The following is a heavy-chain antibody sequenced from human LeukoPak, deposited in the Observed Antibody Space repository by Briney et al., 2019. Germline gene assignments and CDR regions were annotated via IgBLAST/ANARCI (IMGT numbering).Heavy chain of an antibody. D-gene: IGHD3-3*01. V-gene: IGHV3-30*01. CDR3: AGDGDRDYDFWSGYYHYFDY. CDR1: GFTFSSYA. Sequence: GGSLRPSCAASGFTFSSYAMHWVRQAPGKGLEWVAVISYDGSNKYYADSVKGRFTISRDNSKNTLYLQMNSLRAEDTAVYYCAGDGDRDYDFWSGYYHYFDYWGQGTLVTVSS. CDR2: ISYDGSNK. J-gene: IGHJ4*02.